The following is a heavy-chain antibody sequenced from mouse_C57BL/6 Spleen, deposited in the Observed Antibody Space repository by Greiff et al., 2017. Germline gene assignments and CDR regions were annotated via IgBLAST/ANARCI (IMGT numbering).Heavy chain of an antibody. CDR2: ISDGGSYT. V-gene: IGHV5-4*01. CDR1: GFTFSSYA. D-gene: IGHD1-1*01. Sequence: VQLKESGGGLVKPGGSLKLSCAASGFTFSSYAMSWVRQTPEKRLEWVATISDGGSYTYYPDHVQGRFTISRDNAKNTLYLEMNHMKTEETAVYYGARDYDGSSLYAMDYWGQGTSVTVSS. CDR3: ARDYDGSSLYAMDY. J-gene: IGHJ4*01.